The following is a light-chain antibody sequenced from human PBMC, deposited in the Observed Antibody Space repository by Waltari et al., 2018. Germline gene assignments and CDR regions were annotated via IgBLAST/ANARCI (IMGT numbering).Light chain of an antibody. CDR1: SGYSNYK. CDR3: GADHGSGSSFVYV. CDR2: GGTGGIVG. Sequence: QPVLTQPPSASASLGASVTLTCTLSSGYSNYKVDWYQQRPGKGPRFVMRGGTGGIVGSKGNGIPHGFSVLGSSLNRNLTIKNIHEEDESDYHCGADHGSGSSFVYVFGTGTKVTVL. V-gene: IGLV9-49*03. J-gene: IGLJ1*01.